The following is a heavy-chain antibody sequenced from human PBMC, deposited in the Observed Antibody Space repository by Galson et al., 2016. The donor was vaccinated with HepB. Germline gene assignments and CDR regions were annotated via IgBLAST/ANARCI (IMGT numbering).Heavy chain of an antibody. Sequence: SLRLSCAASGFSFSTHFMSWVRHLPGKGLERVAKIKPDGSEQYYVDSVRGRFTISRDNAKSSLYLLMNSLRAEDTAGYYCTREFWWRFDYWGQGALVTVSA. J-gene: IGHJ4*02. CDR3: TREFWWRFDY. D-gene: IGHD2-15*01. V-gene: IGHV3-7*03. CDR1: GFSFSTHF. CDR2: IKPDGSEQ.